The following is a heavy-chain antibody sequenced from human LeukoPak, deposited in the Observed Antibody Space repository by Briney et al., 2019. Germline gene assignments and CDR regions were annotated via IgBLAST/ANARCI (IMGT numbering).Heavy chain of an antibody. CDR2: IWSDGSNE. J-gene: IGHJ4*02. CDR1: GFTFSTYG. CDR3: AKDSENGVADY. D-gene: IGHD1-1*01. V-gene: IGHV3-33*06. Sequence: GGSLRLSCAASGFTFSTYGMHWVRQPPGKGLEWVAVIWSDGSNEYYADSVKGRFTISRDNSKNTLYLQMNSLRAEDTAVYYCAKDSENGVADYWGQGTLVTVCS.